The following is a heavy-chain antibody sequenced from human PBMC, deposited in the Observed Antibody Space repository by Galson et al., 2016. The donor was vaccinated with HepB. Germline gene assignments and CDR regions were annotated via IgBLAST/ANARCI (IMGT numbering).Heavy chain of an antibody. CDR1: GFSFSIYA. CDR3: ARDWGADS. CDR2: IWPDGVIT. D-gene: IGHD7-27*01. V-gene: IGHV3-64*01. Sequence: SLRLSCAASGFSFSIYAMQWVRQAPGKGLEHVSIIWPDGVITEYANSVKGRFTLSRDNFKNTLSLQMGSLREEDTAVYYCARDWGADSWGQGTLITVSS. J-gene: IGHJ5*01.